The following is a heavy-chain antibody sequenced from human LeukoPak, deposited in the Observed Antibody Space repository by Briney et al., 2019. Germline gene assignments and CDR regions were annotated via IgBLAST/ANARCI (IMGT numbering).Heavy chain of an antibody. Sequence: ASVTVSCRASGGTFSSYAISWVRQAPGQGLEWMGRIIPILGIANYAQKFQGRVTITADKSTSTAYMELSSLRSEDTAVYYCARKLGYCSSTSCYRAEAGDAFDIWGQGTMVTVSS. CDR2: IIPILGIA. CDR3: ARKLGYCSSTSCYRAEAGDAFDI. V-gene: IGHV1-69*10. CDR1: GGTFSSYA. J-gene: IGHJ3*02. D-gene: IGHD2-2*02.